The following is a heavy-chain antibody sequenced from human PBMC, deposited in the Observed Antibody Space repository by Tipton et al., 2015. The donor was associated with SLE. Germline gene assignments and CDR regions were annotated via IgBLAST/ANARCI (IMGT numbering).Heavy chain of an antibody. D-gene: IGHD2-2*01. CDR3: ARQAYLCSTTSCPMNPDAFDI. V-gene: IGHV4-39*01. CDR1: GGSISSSNYY. J-gene: IGHJ3*02. Sequence: TLSLTCTVSGGSISSSNYYWGWIRQPPGKGLEWIGSIYYSGSTYYNPSLKSRVSISVDTSKNQFSLKLSSVTAADTAVYFCARQAYLCSTTSCPMNPDAFDIWGQGTMVTVSS. CDR2: IYYSGST.